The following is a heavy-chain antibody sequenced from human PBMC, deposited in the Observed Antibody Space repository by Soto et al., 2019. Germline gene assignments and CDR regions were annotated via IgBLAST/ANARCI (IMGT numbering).Heavy chain of an antibody. CDR3: ARLRSGSYYKVPADY. CDR2: IYYSGST. J-gene: IGHJ4*02. Sequence: PSETLSLTCTVSGGSISSSSYYWGWIRRPPGKGLEWIGSIYYSGSTYYNPSLKSRVTISVDTSKNQFSLKLSSVTAADTAVYYCARLRSGSYYKVPADYWGQGTLVTVSS. V-gene: IGHV4-39*01. CDR1: GGSISSSSYY. D-gene: IGHD1-26*01.